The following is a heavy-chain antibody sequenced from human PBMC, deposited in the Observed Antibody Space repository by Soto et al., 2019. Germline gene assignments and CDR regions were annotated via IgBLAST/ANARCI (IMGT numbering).Heavy chain of an antibody. CDR3: ARSQTTVTSYDY. CDR1: GGSVSSGSDS. J-gene: IGHJ4*02. V-gene: IGHV4-61*01. CDR2: IYYSGST. Sequence: SETLSLTCTVSGGSVSSGSDSWSWIRQPPGEGLEWIGHIYYSGSTNYNPSLKSRVTISKDTSKNQFSLRVSSVTAADTAVYYCARSQTTVTSYDYWGQGTLVTVSS. D-gene: IGHD4-17*01.